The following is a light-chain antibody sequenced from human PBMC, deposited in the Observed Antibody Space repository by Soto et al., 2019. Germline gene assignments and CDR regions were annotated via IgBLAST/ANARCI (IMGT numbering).Light chain of an antibody. CDR2: DVT. CDR1: SSDVGGYHY. Sequence: QSALTQPASVSGSPGQSITISCTGTSSDVGGYHYVSWYQQYPGKAPKLIIYDVTNRPSGVSDRFSGSKSGNTASLTISGLQAEDEADYHCSSRTSSSTAVFGTGTKLTVL. CDR3: SSRTSSSTAV. J-gene: IGLJ1*01. V-gene: IGLV2-14*01.